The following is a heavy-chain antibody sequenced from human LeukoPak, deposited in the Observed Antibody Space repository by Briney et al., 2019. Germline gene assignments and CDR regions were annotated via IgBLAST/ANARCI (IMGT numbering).Heavy chain of an antibody. CDR2: IYAGGTI. V-gene: IGHV3-53*01. D-gene: IGHD2-15*01. CDR3: ARAPGIRNAFDI. J-gene: IGHJ3*02. CDR1: GFTVRSNY. Sequence: GGSLRLSCEASGFTVRSNYMSWVRKAPGGGLEWVSIIYAGGTIYYADSVKGRFIISRDNSKNTLYLQMNSLRVEDTAVYYCARAPGIRNAFDIWGQGTMVTVSS.